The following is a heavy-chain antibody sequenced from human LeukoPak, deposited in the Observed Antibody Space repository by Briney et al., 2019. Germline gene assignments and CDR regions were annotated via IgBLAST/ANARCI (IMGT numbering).Heavy chain of an antibody. CDR3: ARDIIVVVPAATLGESGFDY. CDR2: IDHSGST. Sequence: SETLSLTCAVYGGSFSGYYWSWIRQPPGKGLEWIGEIDHSGSTNYNPSLKSRVTISVDTSKNQFSLKLSSVTPEDTAVYYCARDIIVVVPAATLGESGFDYWGQGTLVTVSS. CDR1: GGSFSGYY. J-gene: IGHJ4*02. V-gene: IGHV4-34*01. D-gene: IGHD2-2*01.